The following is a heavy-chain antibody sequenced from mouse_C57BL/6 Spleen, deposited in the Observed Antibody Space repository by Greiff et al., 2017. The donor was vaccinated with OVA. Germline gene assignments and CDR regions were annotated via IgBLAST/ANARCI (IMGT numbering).Heavy chain of an antibody. CDR2: IHPNSGST. D-gene: IGHD1-1*01. Sequence: QVQLQQPGAELVKPGASVKLSCKASGYTFTSYWMHWVKQRPGQGLEWIGMIHPNSGSTNYNEKFKSKATLTVDKSSSTAYMQLSSLTSEDSAVYYCARSGDYYGSSYAVDYWGQGTTLTVSS. V-gene: IGHV1-64*01. CDR3: ARSGDYYGSSYAVDY. CDR1: GYTFTSYW. J-gene: IGHJ2*01.